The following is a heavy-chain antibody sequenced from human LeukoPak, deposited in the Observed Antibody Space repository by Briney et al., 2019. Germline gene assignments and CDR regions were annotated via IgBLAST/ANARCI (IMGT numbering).Heavy chain of an antibody. CDR1: AGSISNHY. D-gene: IGHD6-19*01. CDR3: ARGRSSLDL. J-gene: IGHJ5*02. Sequence: SETLSLTCTVAAGSISNHYWSWMRQSPGKGLEWIAYIFYTGSYNYNPSLKSRVYISVDTSKNQFSLNLTPVTAADTAVYYCARGRSSLDLWGQGTLVTVSS. V-gene: IGHV4-59*11. CDR2: IFYTGSY.